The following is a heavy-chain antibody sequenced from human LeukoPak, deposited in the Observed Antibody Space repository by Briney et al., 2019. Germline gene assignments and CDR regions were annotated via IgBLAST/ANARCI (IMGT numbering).Heavy chain of an antibody. D-gene: IGHD4-17*01. Sequence: PGGSLRLSCAASGSTFSSYSMNWVRQAPGKGLEWVSSISSSSSYIYYADSVKGRFTISRDNAKNSLYLQMNSLRVEDTAVYYCARIGYGDYTFWGQGTLVTVSS. CDR3: ARIGYGDYTF. V-gene: IGHV3-21*01. J-gene: IGHJ4*02. CDR2: ISSSSSYI. CDR1: GSTFSSYS.